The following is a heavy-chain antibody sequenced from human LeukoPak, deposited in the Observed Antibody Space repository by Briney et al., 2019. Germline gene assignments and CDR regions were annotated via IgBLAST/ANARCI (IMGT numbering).Heavy chain of an antibody. J-gene: IGHJ4*02. CDR2: IDWDDDK. V-gene: IGHV2-70*04. CDR1: GFSLSTSGMR. D-gene: IGHD3-22*01. Sequence: SGPTLVSPTQTLTLTCTFSGFSLSTSGMRVSWIRQPPGKALEWLARIDWDDDKFYSTSLKTRLTISKDTSKNQVVLTMTNMDPVDTATYYCARNYYDSSGLYSGGFDYWGQGTLVTVSS. CDR3: ARNYYDSSGLYSGGFDY.